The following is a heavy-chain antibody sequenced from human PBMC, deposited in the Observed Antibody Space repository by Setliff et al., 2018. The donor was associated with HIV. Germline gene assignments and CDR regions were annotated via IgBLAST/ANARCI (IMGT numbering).Heavy chain of an antibody. J-gene: IGHJ4*02. D-gene: IGHD4-17*01. CDR3: ASPLIMTTVTKDY. V-gene: IGHV3-21*01. CDR1: GFTFSSYS. Sequence: LRLSCAASGFTFSSYSMNWVRQAPGKGLEWVSSISSSSSYIYYADSVKGRFTVSRDNAKNSLYLQMNNLRAEDTAMYYCASPLIMTTVTKDYWGQGTLVT. CDR2: ISSSSSYI.